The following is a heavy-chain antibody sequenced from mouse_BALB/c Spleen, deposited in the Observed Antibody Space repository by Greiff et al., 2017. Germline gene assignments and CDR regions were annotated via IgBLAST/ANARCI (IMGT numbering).Heavy chain of an antibody. CDR3: ARAFDYDDYYAMDY. CDR1: GYAFSSSW. D-gene: IGHD2-4*01. CDR2: IYPGDGDT. V-gene: IGHV1-82*01. Sequence: VHLVESGPELVKPGASVKISCKASGYAFSSSWMNWVKQRPGQGLEWIGRIYPGDGDTNYNGKFKGKATLTADKSSSTAYMQLSSLTSVDSAVYFCARAFDYDDYYAMDYWGQGTSVTVSS. J-gene: IGHJ4*01.